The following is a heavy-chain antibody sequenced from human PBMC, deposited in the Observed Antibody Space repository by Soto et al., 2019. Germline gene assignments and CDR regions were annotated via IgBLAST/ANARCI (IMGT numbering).Heavy chain of an antibody. CDR2: TDIRSKCCN. V-gene: IGHV6-1*01. CDR3: ARADCSSSGRSCFRAMDG. Sequence: SQTLSLTSAISGATVSNNIATCNWIRQSPSRGLQWLGRTDIRSKCCNDYLISLKSPIKIXPDTSENQFSLQVKSVTLQDTAVYYCARADCSSSGRSCFRAMDGWGQGTTVTV. J-gene: IGHJ6*02. CDR1: GATVSNNIAT. D-gene: IGHD2-2*01.